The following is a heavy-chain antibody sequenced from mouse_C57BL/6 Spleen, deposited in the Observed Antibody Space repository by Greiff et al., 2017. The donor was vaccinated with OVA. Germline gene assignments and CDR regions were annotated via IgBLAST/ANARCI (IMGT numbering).Heavy chain of an antibody. Sequence: QVQLQQPGAELVKPGASVKMSCKASGYTFTSYWITWVKQRPGQGLEWIGDIYPGSGSTNYNEKFKSKATLTVDTSSSTAYMQLSSLTSEDSAVYYCAREITTVPSFDYWGQGTTLTVSS. CDR2: IYPGSGST. D-gene: IGHD1-1*01. CDR1: GYTFTSYW. V-gene: IGHV1-55*01. J-gene: IGHJ2*01. CDR3: AREITTVPSFDY.